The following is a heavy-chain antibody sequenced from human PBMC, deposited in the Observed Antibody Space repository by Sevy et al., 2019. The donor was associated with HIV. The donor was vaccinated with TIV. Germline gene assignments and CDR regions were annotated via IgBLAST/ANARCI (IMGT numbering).Heavy chain of an antibody. CDR1: GFTFSSYW. V-gene: IGHV3-7*03. D-gene: IGHD3-16*01. Sequence: GGSLRLSCAASGFTFSSYWMTWVRQAPGKGLEWVANIKQDMSEKYYADSVKGRFTISRDNARNSLYLQMSSLRADDTAVYYCARDHVKDGKGGDYYYHAMDVWGRGTTVTVSS. CDR2: IKQDMSEK. CDR3: ARDHVKDGKGGDYYYHAMDV. J-gene: IGHJ6*02.